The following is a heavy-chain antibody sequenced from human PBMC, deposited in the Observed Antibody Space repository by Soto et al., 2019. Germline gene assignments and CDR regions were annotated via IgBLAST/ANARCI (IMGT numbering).Heavy chain of an antibody. V-gene: IGHV4-30-4*01. CDR3: ARMSYYYDKWYFDL. J-gene: IGHJ2*01. D-gene: IGHD3-22*01. CDR1: GGSINNNDYY. Sequence: QLQESGPGLVKPSQTLSLTCTVSGGSINNNDYYWNWIRQTPGKGLEGIGYVYYSGTTYYIPSLKSRLYMSVDTSRNQFSLKLSAVTAADTAIYFCARMSYYYDKWYFDLWGRGTLVAVSS. CDR2: VYYSGTT.